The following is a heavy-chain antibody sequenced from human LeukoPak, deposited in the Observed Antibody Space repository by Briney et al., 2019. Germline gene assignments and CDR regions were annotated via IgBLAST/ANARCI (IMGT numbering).Heavy chain of an antibody. V-gene: IGHV1-18*01. CDR3: ARGPNYYDSSGYYSRDY. Sequence: ASVKVSCKAPGYTFTSYGISWVRQAPGQGLEWMGWISAYNGNTNYAQKLQGRVTMTTDTSTSTAYMELRSLRSDDTAVYYCARGPNYYDSSGYYSRDYWGQGTLVTVSS. CDR2: ISAYNGNT. CDR1: GYTFTSYG. D-gene: IGHD3-22*01. J-gene: IGHJ4*02.